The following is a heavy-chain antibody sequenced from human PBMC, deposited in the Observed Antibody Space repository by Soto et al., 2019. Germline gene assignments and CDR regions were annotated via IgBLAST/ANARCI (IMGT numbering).Heavy chain of an antibody. CDR3: ASWDYDVLTGYSYDD. V-gene: IGHV1-69*01. CDR2: IIPMIPRT. D-gene: IGHD3-9*01. J-gene: IGHJ4*02. CDR1: GGTFNNYG. Sequence: QVQLVQSGAEVKKPGSSVKVSCKASGGTFNNYGMGWVRQAPRQGLEWMGGIIPMIPRTNYAQKFQGRVTLTADASRSTAYMELRSLRSEDTAVYYCASWDYDVLTGYSYDDWGQGTLVTVSS.